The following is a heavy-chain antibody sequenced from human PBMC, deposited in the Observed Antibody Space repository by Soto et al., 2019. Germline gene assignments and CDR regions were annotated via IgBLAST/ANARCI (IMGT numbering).Heavy chain of an antibody. V-gene: IGHV4-59*08. CDR3: ARRWGGALDS. Sequence: QVQLQESGPGLVKPSETLSLTCTVSGGSMSSYYWSWIRQPPGKGLEWMGYIYYSGSTNYNPSLKSRVTLSVDTSKNLFSLKLNSVTAADTAVYYCARRWGGALDSWGQGTLVTVSS. CDR2: IYYSGST. J-gene: IGHJ4*02. D-gene: IGHD3-16*01. CDR1: GGSMSSYY.